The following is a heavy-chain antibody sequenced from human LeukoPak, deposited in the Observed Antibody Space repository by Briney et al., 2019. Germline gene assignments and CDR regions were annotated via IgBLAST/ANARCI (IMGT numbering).Heavy chain of an antibody. CDR3: AELGITMIGGV. CDR2: ISGSGTFI. D-gene: IGHD3-10*02. CDR1: GFTFSSYS. Sequence: KSGGSLRLSCAASGFTFSSYSMNWVRQAPGKGLDWVSSISGSGTFIYYADSVKGRFTISRDNAKNSLYLQMNSLRAEDTAVYYCAELGITMIGGVWGKGTTVTISS. V-gene: IGHV3-21*01. J-gene: IGHJ6*04.